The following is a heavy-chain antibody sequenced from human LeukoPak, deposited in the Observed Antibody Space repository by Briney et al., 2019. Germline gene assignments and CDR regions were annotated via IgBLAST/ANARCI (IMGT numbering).Heavy chain of an antibody. CDR3: ARFSGSLDY. CDR2: IYHSGST. CDR1: GVSISSSNSY. V-gene: IGHV4-39*07. D-gene: IGHD3-10*01. Sequence: PSETLSLTCTVSGVSISSSNSYWGWIRQPPGKGLEWIGSIYHSGSTYYNPSLKSRLTISVNTSKNQFSLKLSSVTAADTAVYYCARFSGSLDYWGQGTLVTVSS. J-gene: IGHJ4*02.